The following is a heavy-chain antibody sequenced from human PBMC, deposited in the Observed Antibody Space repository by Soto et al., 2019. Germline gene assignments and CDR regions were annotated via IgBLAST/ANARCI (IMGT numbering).Heavy chain of an antibody. V-gene: IGHV1-18*01. Sequence: QVQLVQSGAEVKKPGASVKVSCRASGYTFTNFGVTWVRRAPGQGLGRMGWSTAYTDTPTYEQKFQGRVTMPIDTSTSKAYMDLRSLTSDDTAVYYCARVIPGVEAWFDPWGQGTLVTVSS. CDR3: ARVIPGVEAWFDP. CDR2: STAYTDTP. D-gene: IGHD2-2*01. CDR1: GYTFTNFG. J-gene: IGHJ5*02.